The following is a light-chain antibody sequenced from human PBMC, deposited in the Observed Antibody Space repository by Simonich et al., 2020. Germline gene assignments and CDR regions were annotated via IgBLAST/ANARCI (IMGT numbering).Light chain of an antibody. CDR1: QSISSY. CDR3: QQSYSTPWT. Sequence: DIQMTQSPSSLSASVGDRVTIPCRASQSISSYYTWYQQKPGKAPKLLIYAASSLQSGVPSRFSGSGSGTDFTLTISSLQPEDFATYDGQQSYSTPWTFGQGTKVEIK. CDR2: AAS. V-gene: IGKV1-39*01. J-gene: IGKJ1*01.